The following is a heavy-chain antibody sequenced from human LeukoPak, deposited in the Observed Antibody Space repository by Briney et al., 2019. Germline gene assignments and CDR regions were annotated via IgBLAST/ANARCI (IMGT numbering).Heavy chain of an antibody. CDR3: ARPSRVRTIDWSPSSSFDI. V-gene: IGHV1-69*06. J-gene: IGHJ3*02. D-gene: IGHD3-9*01. CDR2: IIPIFCTA. Sequence: SVKVSCKASVGTFSSYAISWVRQAPGQGLEWMGGIIPIFCTANYAQKFQGRVTITADKSTSTAYMEINTLRSEDTAVYYCARPSRVRTIDWSPSSSFDIWGQGTMVTVSS. CDR1: VGTFSSYA.